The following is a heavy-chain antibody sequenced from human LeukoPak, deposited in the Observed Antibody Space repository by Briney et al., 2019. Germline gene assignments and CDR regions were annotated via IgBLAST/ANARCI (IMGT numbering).Heavy chain of an antibody. CDR2: INPNSGGT. CDR3: ARLRLPHDAFDI. CDR1: GYTFTGYY. J-gene: IGHJ3*02. D-gene: IGHD3-16*01. Sequence: ASVKVSXKASGYTFTGYYMHWVRQAPGQGLEWMGWINPNSGGTNYAQKFQGRVTMTRDTSISTAYMELSRLRSDDTAVYYCARLRLPHDAFDIWGQGTMVTVSS. V-gene: IGHV1-2*02.